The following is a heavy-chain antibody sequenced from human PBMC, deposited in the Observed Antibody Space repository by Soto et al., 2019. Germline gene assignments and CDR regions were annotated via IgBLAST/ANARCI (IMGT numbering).Heavy chain of an antibody. Sequence: GGSLRLSCAASGFTFSSYGMHWVRQAPGKGLEWVAVIWYDGSNKYYADSVKGRFTISRDNSKNTLYLQMNSLRAEDTAVYYCARVWDTATPFDYWGQGTLVTVSS. D-gene: IGHD5-18*01. CDR3: ARVWDTATPFDY. CDR2: IWYDGSNK. J-gene: IGHJ4*02. V-gene: IGHV3-33*01. CDR1: GFTFSSYG.